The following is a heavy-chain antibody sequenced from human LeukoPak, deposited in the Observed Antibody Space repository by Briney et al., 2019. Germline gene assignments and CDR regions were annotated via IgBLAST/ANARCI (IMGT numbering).Heavy chain of an antibody. CDR2: ISSSGSTI. CDR3: AREGYNYPYYYYGMDV. Sequence: PGGSLRLSWAASGFTFSTYEMNWVRQAPEKGLEWVSYISSSGSTIYYADSVKGRFTISRDNAKNSLYLQMNSLRAEDTALYYCAREGYNYPYYYYGMDVWGQGTTVTVSS. J-gene: IGHJ6*02. V-gene: IGHV3-48*03. D-gene: IGHD5-18*01. CDR1: GFTFSTYE.